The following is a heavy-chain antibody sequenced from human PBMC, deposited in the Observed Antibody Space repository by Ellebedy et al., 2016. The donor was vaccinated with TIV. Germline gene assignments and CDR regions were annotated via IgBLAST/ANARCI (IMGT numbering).Heavy chain of an antibody. J-gene: IGHJ4*02. CDR2: IHYTGRT. V-gene: IGHV4-59*01. CDR1: GGPISGYY. CDR3: ARKRDGSYIDY. Sequence: SETLSLTXTASGGPISGYYWNWIRQPPGKGLEWIGYIHYTGRTNYNPSLKSRVSISVDTSKNQFSLKLNSVTAADTAVYYCARKRDGSYIDYWGQGTLVTVSS. D-gene: IGHD2-15*01.